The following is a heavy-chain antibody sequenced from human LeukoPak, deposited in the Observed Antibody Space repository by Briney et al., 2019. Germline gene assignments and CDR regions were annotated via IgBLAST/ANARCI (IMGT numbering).Heavy chain of an antibody. Sequence: ASVTVSCKASGYTFTGYYMHWVRQAPGQGLEWMGRINPNSGGTNYAQKFQGRVTMTRDTSISTAYMELSRLRSDDTAVYYCARGGRRIAAAGTVFDYWGQGTLVTVSS. CDR2: INPNSGGT. CDR1: GYTFTGYY. D-gene: IGHD6-13*01. CDR3: ARGGRRIAAAGTVFDY. V-gene: IGHV1-2*06. J-gene: IGHJ4*02.